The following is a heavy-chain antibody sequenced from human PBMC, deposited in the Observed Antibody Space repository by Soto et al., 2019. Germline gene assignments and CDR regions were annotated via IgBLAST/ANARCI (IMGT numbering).Heavy chain of an antibody. D-gene: IGHD6-13*01. J-gene: IGHJ6*02. Sequence: SETLSLTCTVSGGSISAYYWSWLRPPPGKGLEWIGYIYYSGSTNYNPSLKSRVTISVDTSKNQFSLRLSSVTAADTAVYYCARHGAAAGTYYYYGMDVWGQGTTVT. CDR1: GGSISAYY. CDR3: ARHGAAAGTYYYYGMDV. CDR2: IYYSGST. V-gene: IGHV4-59*08.